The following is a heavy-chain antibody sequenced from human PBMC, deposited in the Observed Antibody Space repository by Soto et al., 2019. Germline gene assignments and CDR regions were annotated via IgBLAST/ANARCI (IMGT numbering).Heavy chain of an antibody. D-gene: IGHD2-21*02. CDR1: GGSISGYY. Sequence: QVQLQESGPGLVKPSETLSLTCTVSGGSISGYYWSWIRQPPGKGLEWIDYIYYNGSTNYNPSLKSRVSITVDTSKNQFSLMLSSVTAADTAVYYWARLTDCGGDCPLFDYWGQGTLVTVSS. V-gene: IGHV4-59*01. CDR3: ARLTDCGGDCPLFDY. CDR2: IYYNGST. J-gene: IGHJ4*02.